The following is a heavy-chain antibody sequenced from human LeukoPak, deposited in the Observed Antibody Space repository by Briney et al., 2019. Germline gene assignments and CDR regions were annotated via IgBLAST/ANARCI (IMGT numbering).Heavy chain of an antibody. Sequence: GGSLRLSCAASGFRFSDFTMTWVRQAPGKGPEWVSAIGGRGGSTYYADSLGGRFIISRDNSKDMVYLQMNNLKVEDTATYYCGKEGGAWGQGTKVTVSS. J-gene: IGHJ5*02. V-gene: IGHV3-23*01. CDR3: GKEGGA. CDR1: GFRFSDFT. D-gene: IGHD3-16*01. CDR2: IGGRGGST.